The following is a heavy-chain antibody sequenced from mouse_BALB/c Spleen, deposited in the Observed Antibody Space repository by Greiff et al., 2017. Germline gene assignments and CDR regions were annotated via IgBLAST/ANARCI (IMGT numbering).Heavy chain of an antibody. CDR1: GYTFTSYY. J-gene: IGHJ4*01. Sequence: VQLVESGPELVKPGASVRISCKASGYTFTSYYIHWVKQRPGQGLEWIGWIYPGNVNTKYNEKFKGKATLTADKSSSTAYMQLSSLTSEDSAVYFCARSRGNYGAMDYWGQGTSVTVSS. D-gene: IGHD2-1*01. CDR2: IYPGNVNT. V-gene: IGHV1S56*01. CDR3: ARSRGNYGAMDY.